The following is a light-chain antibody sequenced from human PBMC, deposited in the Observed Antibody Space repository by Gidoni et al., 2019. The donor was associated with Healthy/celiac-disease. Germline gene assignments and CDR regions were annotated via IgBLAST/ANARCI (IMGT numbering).Light chain of an antibody. CDR1: ALPNQY. V-gene: IGLV3-25*03. J-gene: IGLJ7*01. Sequence: SYELTQPPSVSVSPGQTARLTCTGDALPNQYAYWYQQKPGQAPVLVIYKDSERPSGNPERFSGSSSGTTVTLTISGVQAEDEADYYCRSADSSGTFAVFGGGTQLTV. CDR2: KDS. CDR3: RSADSSGTFAV.